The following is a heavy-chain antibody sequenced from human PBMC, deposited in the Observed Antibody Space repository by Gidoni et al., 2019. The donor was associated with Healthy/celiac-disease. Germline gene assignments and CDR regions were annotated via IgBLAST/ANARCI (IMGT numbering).Heavy chain of an antibody. V-gene: IGHV3-48*01. D-gene: IGHD3-22*01. CDR3: ARVGYYDSSGYYSVAFDI. CDR2: ISSSSRTM. Sequence: EVQLVESGGGLVQPGGSLRLACAASGFTFSRYTMKWVRQVPGKGLEWVSYISSSSRTMYDADSLEGRFTISRDNAKTSLYLQMNSLRADDTAVYYCARVGYYDSSGYYSVAFDIWGQGTLVTVSS. CDR1: GFTFSRYT. J-gene: IGHJ3*02.